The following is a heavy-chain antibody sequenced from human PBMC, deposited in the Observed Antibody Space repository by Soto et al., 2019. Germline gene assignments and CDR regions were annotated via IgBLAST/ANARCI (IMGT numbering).Heavy chain of an antibody. Sequence: SETLSLTCTVSGGSISRYYWSWIRQPPGKGLEWIGYIYYSGSTNYNPSLKSRVTISVDTSKNQFSLKLSSVTAADTAVYYCARTLLAAYAFDTRGQWAMI. CDR2: IYYSGST. V-gene: IGHV4-59*01. D-gene: IGHD6-25*01. J-gene: IGHJ3*02. CDR3: ARTLLAAYAFDT. CDR1: GGSISRYY.